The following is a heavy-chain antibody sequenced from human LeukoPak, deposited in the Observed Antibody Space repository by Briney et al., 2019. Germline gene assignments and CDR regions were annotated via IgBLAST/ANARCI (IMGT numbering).Heavy chain of an antibody. CDR1: GGSFSGYY. Sequence: SETLSLTCAVYGGSFSGYYWSWIRQPPGKGLEWIGEINHSGSTTYNPSLKSRVTMSLDTSKNQFSLKLSSVTAADTAVYYCARDSGTTGEVKFDPWGQGTLVTVSS. CDR3: ARDSGTTGEVKFDP. CDR2: INHSGST. J-gene: IGHJ5*02. D-gene: IGHD3-10*01. V-gene: IGHV4-34*01.